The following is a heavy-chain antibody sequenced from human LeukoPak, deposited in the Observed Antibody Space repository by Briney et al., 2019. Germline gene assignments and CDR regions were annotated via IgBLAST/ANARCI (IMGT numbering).Heavy chain of an antibody. CDR1: GGSISSYY. CDR3: TRAASSGPLFTYHMDV. D-gene: IGHD3-22*01. V-gene: IGHV4-59*01. Sequence: PSETLSLTCTVSGGSISSYYWSWIRQPPGKGLEWIGYIYYSGSTNYNPSLKSRVTISVDTSKNQFSLKLSSVTAADTAVYYCTRAASSGPLFTYHMDVWGKGTTVTVSS. J-gene: IGHJ6*03. CDR2: IYYSGST.